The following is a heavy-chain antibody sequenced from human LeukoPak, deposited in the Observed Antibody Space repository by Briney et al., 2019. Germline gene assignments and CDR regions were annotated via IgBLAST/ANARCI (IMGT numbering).Heavy chain of an antibody. V-gene: IGHV5-51*01. CDR1: GYSFTSYW. D-gene: IGHD5-18*01. Sequence: GESLQISCKGSGYSFTSYWIGWVRQMPGKGLEWMGIIYPGDSDTRYSPSFQGQVTISADKSISTAYLQWSSLKASDTAMYYCARHSGYSYGYYYYYYYGMDVWGQGTTVTVSS. CDR2: IYPGDSDT. CDR3: ARHSGYSYGYYYYYYYGMDV. J-gene: IGHJ6*02.